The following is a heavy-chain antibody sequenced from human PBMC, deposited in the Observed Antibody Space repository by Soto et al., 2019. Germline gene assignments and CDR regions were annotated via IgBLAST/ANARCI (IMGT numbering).Heavy chain of an antibody. V-gene: IGHV3-30-3*01. CDR1: GFTFSSYA. Sequence: QVQLVESGGGVVQPGRSLRLSCAASGFTFSSYAMHWVRQAPGKGLEWVAVISYDGSNKYYADSVKGRFTISRDNSKNTLYLPMNSLRAEDTAVYYCARSPGYGLYYFDYWGQGTLVTVSS. J-gene: IGHJ4*02. CDR2: ISYDGSNK. D-gene: IGHD2-8*01. CDR3: ARSPGYGLYYFDY.